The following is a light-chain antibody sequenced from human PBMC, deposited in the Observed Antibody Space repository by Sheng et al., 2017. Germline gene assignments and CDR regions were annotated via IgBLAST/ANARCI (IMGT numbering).Light chain of an antibody. J-gene: IGKJ1*01. Sequence: DTQVTQSPSSLSASVGDRVTITCRASQSISNYLNWYQQKPGKAPKLLILAASSLQSGVPSRFSGSGFGTDFTLTISSLQPEDFATYYCQQSYTLLGTFGQGTKVEIK. CDR2: AAS. V-gene: IGKV1-39*01. CDR1: QSISNY. CDR3: QQSYTLLGT.